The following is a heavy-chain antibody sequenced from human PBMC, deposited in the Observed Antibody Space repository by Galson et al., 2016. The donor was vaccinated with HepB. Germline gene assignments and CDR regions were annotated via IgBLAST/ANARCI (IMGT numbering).Heavy chain of an antibody. CDR3: ARVLGALLAWLGDPMDGFGV. V-gene: IGHV3-30*03. Sequence: SLRLSCAASGVIITSYAMSWVRQAPGKGLEWVALISYDGSKKYEADSVKGRFTISRDNSKNTVYLQMNSLRAEDTAVYSCARVLGALLAWLGDPMDGFGVWGQGTMVTVSS. CDR2: ISYDGSKK. D-gene: IGHD3-10*01. J-gene: IGHJ3*01. CDR1: GVIITSYA.